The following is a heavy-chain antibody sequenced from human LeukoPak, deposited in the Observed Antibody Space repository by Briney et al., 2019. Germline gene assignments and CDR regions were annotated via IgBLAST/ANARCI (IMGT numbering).Heavy chain of an antibody. CDR1: GFTLSGYW. CDR2: TNQDGSDK. V-gene: IGHV3-7*01. D-gene: IGHD1-26*01. Sequence: GGSLRLSCVASGFTLSGYWMSWLRQAPGKGLEWVANTNQDGSDKYYVDSVKGRFTISRDNSKNTLYLQMNSLRAEDTAVYYCARDLSGSYFDFWGQGTLVTVSS. CDR3: ARDLSGSYFDF. J-gene: IGHJ4*02.